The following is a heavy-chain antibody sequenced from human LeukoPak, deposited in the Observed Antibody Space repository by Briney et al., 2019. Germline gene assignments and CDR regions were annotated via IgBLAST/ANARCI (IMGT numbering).Heavy chain of an antibody. CDR2: ISWNSGSI. D-gene: IGHD6-13*01. CDR1: GFTFDDYA. CDR3: AKNRDIAAARAFDV. J-gene: IGHJ3*01. V-gene: IGHV3-9*01. Sequence: GGSLRLSCAASGFTFDDYAMHWVRQAPGKGLEWVSGISWNSGSIGYADSVKGRFTISRDNAKNALYLQMNSLRTEDTALYYCAKNRDIAAARAFDVWGRGTMVTVSS.